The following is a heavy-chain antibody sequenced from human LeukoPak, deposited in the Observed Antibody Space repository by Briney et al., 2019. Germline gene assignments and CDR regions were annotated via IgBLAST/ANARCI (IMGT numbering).Heavy chain of an antibody. D-gene: IGHD3-3*01. V-gene: IGHV3-7*01. CDR2: IKQDGSEK. CDR1: GFTFSSYW. J-gene: IGHJ5*02. Sequence: GGSLRLSCAASGFTFSSYWMSWVRQAPGKGLEWVANIKQDGSEKYYVDSVKGRFTIFRDNAKDSLYLQMDSLRAEDTAVYYCARDYGVVGRFDPWGQGTLVTVSS. CDR3: ARDYGVVGRFDP.